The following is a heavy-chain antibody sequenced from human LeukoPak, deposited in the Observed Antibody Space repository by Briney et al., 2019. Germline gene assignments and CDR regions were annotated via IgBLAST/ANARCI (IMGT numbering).Heavy chain of an antibody. CDR1: GGSFSGYY. CDR3: ARETRPFDY. Sequence: PSETLSLTCAVYGGSFSGYYWSWIRQPPGKGLEWIGEINHSGSTNYNPSLKSRVTISVDTSKNQFSLKLSSVTAADTAVYYCARETRPFDYWGQGTLVTVSS. J-gene: IGHJ4*02. V-gene: IGHV4-34*01. CDR2: INHSGST. D-gene: IGHD4-23*01.